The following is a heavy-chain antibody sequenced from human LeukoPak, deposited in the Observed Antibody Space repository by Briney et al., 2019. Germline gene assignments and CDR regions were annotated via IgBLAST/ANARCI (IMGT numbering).Heavy chain of an antibody. J-gene: IGHJ4*02. D-gene: IGHD6-19*01. Sequence: ASVKVSCKASGYTFTSYAMHWVRQAPGQRLEWMGWINAGNGNTKYSQEFQGRVTITRDTSASTAYMELSSLRSEDMAVYYCARSSSGWYGTIFDYWGQGTLVTVSS. CDR1: GYTFTSYA. V-gene: IGHV1-3*03. CDR2: INAGNGNT. CDR3: ARSSSGWYGTIFDY.